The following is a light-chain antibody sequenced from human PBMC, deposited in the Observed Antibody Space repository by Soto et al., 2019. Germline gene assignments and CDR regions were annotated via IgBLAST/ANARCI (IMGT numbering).Light chain of an antibody. V-gene: IGLV2-14*01. J-gene: IGLJ2*01. CDR1: SSDVGGYNY. CDR3: SSYTSSSTVV. Sequence: QSALTQPASVSESPGQSITISYTGTSSDVGGYNYVSWYQQHPGKAPKLMIYEVSNRPSGVSNRFSGSKSGNTASLTISGLQAEDEADYYCSSYTSSSTVVFGGGTKLTVL. CDR2: EVS.